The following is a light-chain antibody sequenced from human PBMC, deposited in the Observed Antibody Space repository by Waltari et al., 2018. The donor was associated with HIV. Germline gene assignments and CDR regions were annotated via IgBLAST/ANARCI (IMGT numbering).Light chain of an antibody. CDR1: QSVSSSY. J-gene: IGKJ2*01. V-gene: IGKV3-20*01. Sequence: EIVLTQSPGTLSLSPGERATLSCRASQSVSSSYLAWYQQKPGQAPRLLIYGASNRATGIPDRFSGSGSGTDFTLTISRLEPEDFAVYYCQQHGSSPYTFGQRTKLEIK. CDR3: QQHGSSPYT. CDR2: GAS.